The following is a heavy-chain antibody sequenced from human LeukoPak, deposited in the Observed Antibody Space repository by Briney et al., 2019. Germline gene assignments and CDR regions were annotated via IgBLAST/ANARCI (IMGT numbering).Heavy chain of an antibody. CDR2: IYSHGGT. CDR1: GFNVYNNY. V-gene: IGHV3-66*01. CDR3: AKERTYDYVWGSYRYPLYFDY. Sequence: QSGGSLRLSCVVSGFNVYNNYMCWVRQAPGKGLEWVSLIYSHGGTSYADSAKGRFTISRDRSKNTLYLQMNSLRVEDTAVYYCAKERTYDYVWGSYRYPLYFDYWGQGTLVTVSS. D-gene: IGHD3-16*02. J-gene: IGHJ4*02.